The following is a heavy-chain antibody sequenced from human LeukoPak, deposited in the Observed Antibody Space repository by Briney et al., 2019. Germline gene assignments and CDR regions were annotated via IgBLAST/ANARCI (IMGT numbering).Heavy chain of an antibody. Sequence: ASVKVSCKASGYTFTSYGISWVRQAPAQGLEWMGWISAYNGNTNYAQKLQGRVTMTTDTSTSTAYMELRSLRSGDTAVYYCARAPGIAAAGTNTFDYWGQGTLVTVSS. D-gene: IGHD6-13*01. V-gene: IGHV1-18*01. J-gene: IGHJ4*02. CDR2: ISAYNGNT. CDR3: ARAPGIAAAGTNTFDY. CDR1: GYTFTSYG.